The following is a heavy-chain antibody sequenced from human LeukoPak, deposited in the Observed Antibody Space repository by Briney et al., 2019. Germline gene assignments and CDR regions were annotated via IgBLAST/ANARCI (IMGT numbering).Heavy chain of an antibody. CDR2: ISYDGTNK. D-gene: IGHD6-13*01. V-gene: IGHV3-30*18. CDR1: GFTFSSYG. J-gene: IGHJ3*02. Sequence: PGGSLRLSCAASGFTFSSYGMHWVRQAAGKGLEWVAVISYDGTNKNYADSVKGRLTISRDNSKNTLYLQMNSLRAEDTAVYYCAKEAGSPRTFDIWGQGTMATVSS. CDR3: AKEAGSPRTFDI.